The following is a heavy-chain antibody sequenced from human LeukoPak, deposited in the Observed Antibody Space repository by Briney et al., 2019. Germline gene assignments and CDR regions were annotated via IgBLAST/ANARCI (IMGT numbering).Heavy chain of an antibody. V-gene: IGHV1-2*02. D-gene: IGHD4-17*01. CDR2: INPKRGVT. J-gene: IGHJ3*01. CDR3: ARERNYGDYGNAFDV. Sequence: ASVKVSCKASGYTFTDYYIHWMRQAPGQGLEWMGWINPKRGVTTYAQKFQGRVTMTRDTSITTAYMELTRLRSDDTTIYYCARERNYGDYGNAFDVWGQGTRVTVSS. CDR1: GYTFTDYY.